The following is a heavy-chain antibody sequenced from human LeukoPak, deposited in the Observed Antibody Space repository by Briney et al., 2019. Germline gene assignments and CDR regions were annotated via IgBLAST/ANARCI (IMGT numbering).Heavy chain of an antibody. D-gene: IGHD7-27*01. V-gene: IGHV3-74*01. CDR2: INSDGSST. J-gene: IGHJ4*02. CDR3: ARGPSGWGSLDS. CDR1: GFTFSSYW. Sequence: GGSLRLSCAASGFTFSSYWMHWVRQAPGKGLVWVSRINSDGSSTNYADSVKGRFTISRDNAKNTLYLQVKSLRAEDTAVYYCARGPSGWGSLDSLGQGTLVTVSS.